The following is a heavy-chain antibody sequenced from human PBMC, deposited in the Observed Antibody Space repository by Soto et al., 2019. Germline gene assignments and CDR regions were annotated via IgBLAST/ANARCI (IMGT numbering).Heavy chain of an antibody. Sequence: GGSLRLSCAASGFTFSSYGMHWVRQAPGKGLEWVAVISYDGSNKYYADSVKGRFTISRDNSKNTLYLQMNSLRAEDTAVYYCAKKSAAGSWFDPWGQGTLVTVSS. V-gene: IGHV3-30*18. CDR2: ISYDGSNK. CDR1: GFTFSSYG. J-gene: IGHJ5*02. CDR3: AKKSAAGSWFDP. D-gene: IGHD6-13*01.